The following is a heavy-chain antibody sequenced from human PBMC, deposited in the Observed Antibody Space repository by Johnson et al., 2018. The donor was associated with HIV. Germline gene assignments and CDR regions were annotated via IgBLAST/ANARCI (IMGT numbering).Heavy chain of an antibody. CDR3: AKVRSSSSYGAFDI. Sequence: QEQLVESGGGLVKPGGSLRLSCAASGFTFANYGMHWVRQAPGKGLEWVAFIAHDESITHYADSVKGRFTISRDSAISMIYMQLNSLGADDTAIYFCAKVRSSSSYGAFDIWGQGTMVTVSS. CDR1: GFTFANYG. CDR2: IAHDESIT. V-gene: IGHV3-30*02. J-gene: IGHJ3*02. D-gene: IGHD6-6*01.